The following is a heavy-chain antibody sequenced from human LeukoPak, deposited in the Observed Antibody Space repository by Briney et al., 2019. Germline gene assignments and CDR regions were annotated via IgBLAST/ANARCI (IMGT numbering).Heavy chain of an antibody. V-gene: IGHV1-69*06. J-gene: IGHJ6*03. CDR3: ARDSSSWYIGYYYYYYMDV. Sequence: GASVKVSCKASGGTFSSYAISWVRQAPGQGLEWMGGIIPIFGTANYAQKFQGRVTITADKSTSTAYMELSSLRSEDTAVYYCARDSSSWYIGYYYYYYMDVWGKGTTVTVSS. CDR1: GGTFSSYA. D-gene: IGHD6-13*01. CDR2: IIPIFGTA.